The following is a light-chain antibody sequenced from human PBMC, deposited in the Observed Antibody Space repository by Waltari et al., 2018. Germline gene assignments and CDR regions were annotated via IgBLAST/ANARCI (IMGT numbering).Light chain of an antibody. CDR1: TGPVTSSHF. J-gene: IGLJ2*01. V-gene: IGLV7-46*01. CDR3: LLSYNSAVV. CDR2: DTS. Sequence: QPVVTQAPSLNVSPGGTVTLTCRSSTGPVTSSHFPCWFQQRPGQAPRPLLSDTSKTDSWTPARFSGSLVEGKAALTLSGAQPDDDADYYCLLSYNSAVVFGRGTKLTVL.